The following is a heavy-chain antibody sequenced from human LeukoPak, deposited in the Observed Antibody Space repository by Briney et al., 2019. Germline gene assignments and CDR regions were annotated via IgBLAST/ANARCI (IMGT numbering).Heavy chain of an antibody. V-gene: IGHV5-51*01. CDR2: IYPGDSDT. CDR1: GYRFTSYW. Sequence: GESLKISCKGSGYRFTSYWIGWVRQMPGKGLEWMGIIYPGDSDTRYSPSFQGQVTISADKSISTAYLQWSSLKASDTAMYYCARLPYYYDSSGYPHDAFDIWGQGTMVTVSS. D-gene: IGHD3-22*01. CDR3: ARLPYYYDSSGYPHDAFDI. J-gene: IGHJ3*02.